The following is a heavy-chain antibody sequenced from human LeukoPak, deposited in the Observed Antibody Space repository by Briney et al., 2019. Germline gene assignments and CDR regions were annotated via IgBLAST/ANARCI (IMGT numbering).Heavy chain of an antibody. CDR3: TRDPSWAVAGNPFDI. D-gene: IGHD6-19*01. Sequence: GGSLRLSCTASGFTFGDYAMSWFRQAPGKGLEWVGFIRSKAYGGTTEYAASVKGRFTISRDDSKSIAYLQMNSLKTEDTAVYYCTRDPSWAVAGNPFDIWGQGTMVTVSS. CDR1: GFTFGDYA. J-gene: IGHJ3*02. CDR2: IRSKAYGGTT. V-gene: IGHV3-49*03.